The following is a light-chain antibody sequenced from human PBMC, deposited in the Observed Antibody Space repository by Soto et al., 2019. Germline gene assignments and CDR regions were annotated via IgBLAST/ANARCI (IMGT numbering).Light chain of an antibody. J-gene: IGKJ5*01. CDR3: QQYNNWPPIT. CDR1: QNVRDN. CDR2: SGS. V-gene: IGKV3-15*01. Sequence: ELVMTQSPDTLSVSPGDRATLSCRASQNVRDNLAWYQQKPGQAPRLLMYSGSTRATGIPARFSGSGSGTEFTLTISSLQSEDFAVYYCQQYNNWPPITFGQGTRLAVK.